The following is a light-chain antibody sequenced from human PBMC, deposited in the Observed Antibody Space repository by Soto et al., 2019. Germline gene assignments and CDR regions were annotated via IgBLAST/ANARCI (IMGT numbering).Light chain of an antibody. J-gene: IGKJ4*01. CDR2: KAS. Sequence: DIQMTQSPSTLSASVGDRVAITCRASQSISTYLAWYQQKPGKAPKLLIYKASTLKSGVPSRFSGSGSGTEFTLTISCLQSEDFATYYCQQYYSYPLTFGGGTKVDIK. V-gene: IGKV1-5*03. CDR1: QSISTY. CDR3: QQYYSYPLT.